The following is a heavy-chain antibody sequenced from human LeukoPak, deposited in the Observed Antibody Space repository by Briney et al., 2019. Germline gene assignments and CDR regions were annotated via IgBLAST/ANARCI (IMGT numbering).Heavy chain of an antibody. CDR3: ARGDLRYFDWLPSIYYFDY. CDR1: GFTFDDYG. D-gene: IGHD3-9*01. Sequence: GGSLRLSCAASGFTFDDYGMSWVRQAPGKGLEWDSGINWNGGSTGYADSVKGRFTISRDNAKNSLYLQMNSLSAEDTALYHCARGDLRYFDWLPSIYYFDYWGQGTLVTVSS. V-gene: IGHV3-20*01. J-gene: IGHJ4*02. CDR2: INWNGGST.